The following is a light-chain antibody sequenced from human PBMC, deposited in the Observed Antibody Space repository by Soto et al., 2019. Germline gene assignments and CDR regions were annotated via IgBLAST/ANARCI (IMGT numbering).Light chain of an antibody. V-gene: IGKV1-9*01. CDR1: QGISSY. CDR3: QQLNSFPLT. J-gene: IGKJ4*01. Sequence: DIQLTQSPSFLSASVGDRVTITCRASQGISSYLAWYQQKPGKAPKLLIYAASTLQSGVPSRFSDSGYGTEFSLTVSSLQPEDFASYYCQQLNSFPLTFGGGTKVEIK. CDR2: AAS.